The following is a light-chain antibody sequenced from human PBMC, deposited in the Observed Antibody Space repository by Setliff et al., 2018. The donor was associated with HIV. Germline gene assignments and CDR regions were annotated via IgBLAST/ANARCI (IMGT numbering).Light chain of an antibody. J-gene: IGLJ1*01. CDR1: SGDIGRYDY. CDR3: QSYDSSLSGYV. Sequence: QSALTQPASVSGSPGQSITVSCTGSSGDIGRYDYVAWYQQHPGKVPKLIIYDVNDRPSGVPARFSASKSGTSASLAITGLQAEDEADYYCQSYDSSLSGYVFGAGTKGTVL. CDR2: DVN. V-gene: IGLV2-14*03.